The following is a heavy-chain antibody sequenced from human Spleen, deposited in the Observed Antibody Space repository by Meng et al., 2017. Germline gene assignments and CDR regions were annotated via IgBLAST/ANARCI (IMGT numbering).Heavy chain of an antibody. CDR3: ARKGWLQPHFNS. Sequence: QVHLEQCGAGLLKPSETLSLTCAVYGGSLSGYYWSWIRQPPGRGLEWIGQIKHSGSTIYNPSLKSRVTISVDTSKNQFSLKLTSVTAADTAVYYCARKGWLQPHFNSWGQGALVTVSS. J-gene: IGHJ4*02. CDR2: IKHSGST. CDR1: GGSLSGYY. D-gene: IGHD5-24*01. V-gene: IGHV4-34*02.